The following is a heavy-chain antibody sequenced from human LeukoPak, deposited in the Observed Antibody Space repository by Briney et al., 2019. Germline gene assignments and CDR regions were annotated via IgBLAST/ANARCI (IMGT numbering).Heavy chain of an antibody. V-gene: IGHV1-69*06. J-gene: IGHJ3*02. Sequence: SVKVSCKASGGTFSSYAISWVRQAPGQGLEWMGGIIPIFGTANYAQKFQGRVTITADKSTSTAYMELSSLRSEDTAVYYCVRKIHPAYDILTGYDPQAFDIWGQGTMVTVSS. D-gene: IGHD3-9*01. CDR2: IIPIFGTA. CDR1: GGTFSSYA. CDR3: VRKIHPAYDILTGYDPQAFDI.